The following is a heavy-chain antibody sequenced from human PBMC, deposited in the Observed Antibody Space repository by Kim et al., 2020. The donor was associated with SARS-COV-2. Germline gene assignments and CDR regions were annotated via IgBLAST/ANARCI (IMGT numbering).Heavy chain of an antibody. CDR3: AKEFVD. J-gene: IGHJ6*03. Sequence: GGSLRLSCAASGFKFDDYAMHWVRQVPGKGLEWLSVISWDGGSIYYAASVEGRFTIARDNIRDSLSLQMNHLRPDDTAVYYGAKEFVDRDKG. CDR1: GFKFDDYA. V-gene: IGHV3-43D*03. CDR2: ISWDGGSI. D-gene: IGHD3-10*01.